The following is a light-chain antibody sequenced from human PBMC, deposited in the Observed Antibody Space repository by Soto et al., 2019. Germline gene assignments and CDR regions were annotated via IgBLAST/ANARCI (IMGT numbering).Light chain of an antibody. CDR2: AAS. Sequence: DIQMNQSPSTLSASVGDRVTITCRASQGISSYLAWYQQKPGKAPNLLIYAASSLQSGVPSRFSGSGSGTDFTLTINGLQPEDFATYYCQQAASFPITFGQGTRLEIK. V-gene: IGKV1-12*01. CDR3: QQAASFPIT. J-gene: IGKJ5*01. CDR1: QGISSY.